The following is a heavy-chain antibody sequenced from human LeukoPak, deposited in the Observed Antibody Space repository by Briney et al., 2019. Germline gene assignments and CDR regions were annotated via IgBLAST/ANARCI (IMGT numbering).Heavy chain of an antibody. V-gene: IGHV1-2*02. J-gene: IGHJ4*02. CDR1: GYAXTVRY. CDR3: STEDKYCKTTTCDDY. D-gene: IGHD2/OR15-2a*01. CDR2: IKPDSGFT. Sequence: APVKVSCKASGYAXTVRYMHWVRQVPGQGLEWMAFIKPDSGFTNYAEKFQDRVTMSRDTSITTVYMELSSLGSGDTALYYCSTEDKYCKTTTCDDYWGQGTLVTVSS.